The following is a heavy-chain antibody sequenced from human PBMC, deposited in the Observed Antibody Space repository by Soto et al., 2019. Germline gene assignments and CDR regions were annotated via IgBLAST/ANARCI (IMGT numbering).Heavy chain of an antibody. CDR1: GVIFNNYA. J-gene: IGHJ4*02. D-gene: IGHD4-17*01. V-gene: IGHV3-23*01. Sequence: EVHLLESGGGLVQPGGSLRLSCAASGVIFNNYAMNWVRQAPGKGLEWVSGTSGGGTRIYYADSVKGRFTISRDNSKNTLYLQMNSLRAEDTAVYYCAKGPDYGDYMTPFDNWGQGTLVTVSS. CDR2: TSGGGTRI. CDR3: AKGPDYGDYMTPFDN.